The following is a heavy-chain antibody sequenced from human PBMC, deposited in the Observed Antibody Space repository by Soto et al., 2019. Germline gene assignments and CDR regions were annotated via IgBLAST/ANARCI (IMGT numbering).Heavy chain of an antibody. CDR2: IVVGSGNT. CDR3: AAIPSVSGGYWPGGFDYYYGMDV. V-gene: IGHV1-58*02. J-gene: IGHJ6*02. CDR1: GFTFTSSA. Sequence: GASVKVSSKASGFTFTSSAMQWVRQATGQHLEWIGWIVVGSGNTNYAQKFQERVTITRDMSTSTAYMELSSLRSEDTAVYYCAAIPSVSGGYWPGGFDYYYGMDVWG. D-gene: IGHD3-22*01.